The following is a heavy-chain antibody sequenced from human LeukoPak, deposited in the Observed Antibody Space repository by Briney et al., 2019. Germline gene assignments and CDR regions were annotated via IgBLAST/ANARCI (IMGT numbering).Heavy chain of an antibody. V-gene: IGHV3-33*06. CDR2: IWNDGTNR. J-gene: IGHJ4*02. CDR3: AKDAQRGFDYSNSLEY. D-gene: IGHD4-11*01. CDR1: GFTFSHYG. Sequence: PGRSLTLSCAASGFTFSHYGMHWVRQAPGKGLEWVAVIWNDGTNRYYGDSVKGRFTISRDDSKNTVYLQMNGLRAGDTAVYYCAKDAQRGFDYSNSLEYWGQGTLVTVSS.